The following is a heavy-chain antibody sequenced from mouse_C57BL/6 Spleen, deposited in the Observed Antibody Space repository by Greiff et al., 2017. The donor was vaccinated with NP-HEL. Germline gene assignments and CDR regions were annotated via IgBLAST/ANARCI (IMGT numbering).Heavy chain of an antibody. D-gene: IGHD1-1*01. CDR1: GYTFTSYW. CDR2: IDPSDSYT. Sequence: LQQPGAELVMPGASVKLSCKASGYTFTSYWMHWVKQRPGQGLEWIGEIDPSDSYTNYNQKFKGKSTLTVDKSSSTAYMQLSSLTSEDSAFYDCASGYYGSSYGYYAMDYWGQGTSVTVSS. J-gene: IGHJ4*01. CDR3: ASGYYGSSYGYYAMDY. V-gene: IGHV1-69*01.